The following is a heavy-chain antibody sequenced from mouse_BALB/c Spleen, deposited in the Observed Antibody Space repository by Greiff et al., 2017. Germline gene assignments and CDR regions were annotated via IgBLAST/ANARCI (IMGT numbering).Heavy chain of an antibody. CDR2: ISSGGST. CDR1: GFTFSSYA. V-gene: IGHV5-6-5*01. D-gene: IGHD1-2*01. CDR3: ARGHYYGSGFAY. Sequence: DVKLVESGGGLVKPGGSLKLSCAASGFTFSSYAMSWVRQTPEKRLEWVASISSGGSTYYPDSVKGRFTISRDNARNILYLQMSSLRSEDTAMYYCARGHYYGSGFAYWGQGTLVTVSA. J-gene: IGHJ3*01.